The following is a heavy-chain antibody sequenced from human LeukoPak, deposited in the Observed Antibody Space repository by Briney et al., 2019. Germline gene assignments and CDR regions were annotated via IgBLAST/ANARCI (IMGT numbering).Heavy chain of an antibody. CDR2: IYSGGST. CDR1: GFTVSSNY. CDR3: ATATYYYDSSGYYTTRGFDY. D-gene: IGHD3-22*01. V-gene: IGHV3-53*01. Sequence: GGSLRLSCAASGFTVSSNYMCWVRQAPGKGLEWVSVIYSGGSTYYADSVKGRFTISRDNSKNTLYLQMNSLRAEDTAVYYCATATYYYDSSGYYTTRGFDYWGQGTLVTVSS. J-gene: IGHJ4*02.